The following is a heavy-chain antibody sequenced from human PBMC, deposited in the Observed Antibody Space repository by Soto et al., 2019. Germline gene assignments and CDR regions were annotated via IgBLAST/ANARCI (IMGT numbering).Heavy chain of an antibody. D-gene: IGHD6-13*01. CDR2: IHYSGTT. Sequence: SETLSLTCTVSGGSMRNYFWTWIRQPPGKGLEWIGYIHYSGTTSFFPSYNPSLRSRVTISEDTSRNQFSLKLLSVTTADTAVYFCAAGEASSRNLAPYYLDFWGQGTLVTVSS. CDR3: AAGEASSRNLAPYYLDF. CDR1: GGSMRNYF. V-gene: IGHV4-59*01. J-gene: IGHJ4*02.